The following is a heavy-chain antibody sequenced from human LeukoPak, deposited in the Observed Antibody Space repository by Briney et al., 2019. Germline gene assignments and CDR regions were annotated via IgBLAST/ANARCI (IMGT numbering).Heavy chain of an antibody. CDR1: GGSFSGYY. Sequence: SETLSLTCAVYGGSFSGYYWSWIRQPPGKGLEWIGYIYTSGSTNYNPSLKSRVTISVDTSKNQVSLKVSSVTAADTAVYYCARAPTKIYYYMDVWGKGTTVTVSS. D-gene: IGHD5-24*01. V-gene: IGHV4-4*09. CDR3: ARAPTKIYYYMDV. CDR2: IYTSGST. J-gene: IGHJ6*03.